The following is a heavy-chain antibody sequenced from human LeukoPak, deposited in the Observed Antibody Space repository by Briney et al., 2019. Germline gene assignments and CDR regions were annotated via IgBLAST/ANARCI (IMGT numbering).Heavy chain of an antibody. CDR2: ISGSGGAT. V-gene: IGHV3-23*01. J-gene: IGHJ4*02. Sequence: GGSLRLSCAASGIIFDNYAMSWVRQAPGKGLEWVSAISGSGGATFYAGSVKGRFTISRDDSKNTLYLQVNNLRAEDTAVYYCAKGNSLATDYAVYWGQGTQVTVSS. D-gene: IGHD2-21*02. CDR1: GIIFDNYA. CDR3: AKGNSLATDYAVY.